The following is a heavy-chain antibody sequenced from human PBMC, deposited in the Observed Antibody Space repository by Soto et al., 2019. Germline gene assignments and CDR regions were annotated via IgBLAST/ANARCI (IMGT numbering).Heavy chain of an antibody. CDR2: ISSGSSYI. Sequence: EVQLVESGGGLVKSGGSLRLSCAASGFTFSSYSMNWVRQAPGKGLEWVSAISSGSSYIYYADSVKGRFTISRDNGKNSLYLQMNSLRAEDTAVYYCARIVGTTSGWGMDVWGQGTTVTVSS. CDR1: GFTFSSYS. J-gene: IGHJ6*02. V-gene: IGHV3-21*01. CDR3: ARIVGTTSGWGMDV. D-gene: IGHD3-10*01.